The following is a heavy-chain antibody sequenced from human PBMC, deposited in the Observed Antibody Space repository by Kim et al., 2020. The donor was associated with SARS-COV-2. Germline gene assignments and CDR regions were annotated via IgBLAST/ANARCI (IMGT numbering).Heavy chain of an antibody. V-gene: IGHV4-59*13. CDR2: IYYSGST. J-gene: IGHJ5*02. Sequence: SETLSLTCTVSGGSISSYYWSWIRQPPGKGLEWIGYIYYSGSTNYNPSLKSRVTISVDTSKNQFSLKLSSVTAADTAVYYCARDLDSRWFDPWGQGTLVTVSS. D-gene: IGHD6-13*01. CDR3: ARDLDSRWFDP. CDR1: GGSISSYY.